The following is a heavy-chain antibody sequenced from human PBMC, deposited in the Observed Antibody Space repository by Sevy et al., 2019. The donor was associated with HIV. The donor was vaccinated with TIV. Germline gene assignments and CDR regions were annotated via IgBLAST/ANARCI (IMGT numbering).Heavy chain of an antibody. V-gene: IGHV3-15*01. CDR1: GSTFSKAW. J-gene: IGHJ4*02. Sequence: GGSLRLSCAASGSTFSKAWMTWVRQAPGRGLEWVGRIKSKTDGGTIEYAAPVKGRFTISSDDSKNTMYLQMNSLNTEDTAVYYCTTGRYCISIYFEHWGQGILVTVSS. CDR3: TTGRYCISIYFEH. D-gene: IGHD2-15*01. CDR2: IKSKTDGGTI.